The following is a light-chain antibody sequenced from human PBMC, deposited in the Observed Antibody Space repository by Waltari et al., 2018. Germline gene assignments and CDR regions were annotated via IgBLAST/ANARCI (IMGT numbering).Light chain of an antibody. J-gene: IGKJ1*01. Sequence: DIQLTQSPSTLSASIGDRVTITCRASQHISAWLAWYQQKPGKAPKLLIYKSYSSGSGVSSRFTGSGSGTDFTLTISGLQPDDFATYYCHHYDGYSRTFGQGTRVEVK. CDR2: KSY. V-gene: IGKV1-5*03. CDR3: HHYDGYSRT. CDR1: QHISAW.